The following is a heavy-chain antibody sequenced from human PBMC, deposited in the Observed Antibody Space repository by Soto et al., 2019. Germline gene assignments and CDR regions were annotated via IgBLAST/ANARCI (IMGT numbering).Heavy chain of an antibody. CDR2: INAGNGNT. V-gene: IGHV1-3*01. Sequence: ASVKVSCKASVYTFTSYAIHCVRQAPGQRLEWMGWINAGNGNTKYSQKFQGRVTITRDTSASTAYMELSSLRSEDTAVYYCATAIADDAFDIWGRGTMVTVSS. J-gene: IGHJ3*02. CDR3: ATAIADDAFDI. CDR1: VYTFTSYA. D-gene: IGHD2-2*01.